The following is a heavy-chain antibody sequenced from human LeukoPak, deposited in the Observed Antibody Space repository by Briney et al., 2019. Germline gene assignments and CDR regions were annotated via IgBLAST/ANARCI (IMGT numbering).Heavy chain of an antibody. D-gene: IGHD5-18*01. CDR2: ISSSSYI. J-gene: IGHJ4*02. CDR3: ARGGTAMVVVGY. CDR1: GFTFSSYS. Sequence: GGSLRLSCAASGFTFSSYSMNWVRQAPGKGLEWVSSISSSSYIYYADSVKGRFTISRDNAKNSLYLQMNSLRAEDTAVYYCARGGTAMVVVGYWGQGTLVTVSS. V-gene: IGHV3-21*01.